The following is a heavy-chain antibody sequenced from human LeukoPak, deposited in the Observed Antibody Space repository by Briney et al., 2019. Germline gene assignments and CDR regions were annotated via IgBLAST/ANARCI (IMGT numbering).Heavy chain of an antibody. D-gene: IGHD2-2*01. V-gene: IGHV1-2*02. CDR3: AREYQLPLYYFDY. J-gene: IGHJ4*02. CDR2: IDPNSGGT. CDR1: RYTFTGYY. Sequence: ASEKVSCKASRYTFTGYYMHWVRQAPGQGLEWMGWIDPNSGGTNYAQKFQGRVTMTRDTSISTAYMELSRLRSDDTAVYYCAREYQLPLYYFDYWGQGTLVTVSS.